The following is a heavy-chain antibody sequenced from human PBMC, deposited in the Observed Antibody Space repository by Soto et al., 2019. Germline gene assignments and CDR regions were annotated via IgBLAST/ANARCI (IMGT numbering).Heavy chain of an antibody. J-gene: IGHJ4*02. CDR1: GYTFTTYG. D-gene: IGHD2-15*01. CDR3: ARDLGGFCNGTACYAWDY. Sequence: QVQLVQSGAEVKKPGASVKVSCKASGYTFTTYGVSWVRQAPGQGLEWMGWISPYNGNTTYAQNFQGRATMTTDTSTSTVHMELRSLRSDDTAMYYCARDLGGFCNGTACYAWDYWGRGTLVTVSS. V-gene: IGHV1-18*01. CDR2: ISPYNGNT.